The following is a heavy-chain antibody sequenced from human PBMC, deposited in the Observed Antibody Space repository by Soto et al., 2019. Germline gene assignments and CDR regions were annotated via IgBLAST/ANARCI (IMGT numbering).Heavy chain of an antibody. D-gene: IGHD6-6*01. CDR2: ISTSIDAT. CDR1: GFAFSNYA. CDR3: AKDRTVAARNFDY. Sequence: GGSLRLSCAASGFAFSNYAMHWVRQAPGKGLEWVSSISTSIDATYYADSVKGRFTISRDDSKNTLYLQMNSLRAEDSAVYYCAKDRTVAARNFDYWGQGTQVTSPQ. J-gene: IGHJ4*02. V-gene: IGHV3-23*01.